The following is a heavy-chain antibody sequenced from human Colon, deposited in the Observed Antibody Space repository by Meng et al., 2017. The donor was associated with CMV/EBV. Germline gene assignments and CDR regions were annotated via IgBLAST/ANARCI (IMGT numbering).Heavy chain of an antibody. V-gene: IGHV3-74*03. CDR3: VKDLRGSHSLYYFDS. J-gene: IGHJ4*02. Sequence: SGFSFTNYWMHWVRQAPGKGLVWVARISSDGYSLTYADSVKVRFTISRDNAKSTVYLQMNSLRAEDTAVYYCVKDLRGSHSLYYFDSWGQGTLVTVSS. D-gene: IGHD5/OR15-5a*01. CDR2: ISSDGYSL. CDR1: GFSFTNYW.